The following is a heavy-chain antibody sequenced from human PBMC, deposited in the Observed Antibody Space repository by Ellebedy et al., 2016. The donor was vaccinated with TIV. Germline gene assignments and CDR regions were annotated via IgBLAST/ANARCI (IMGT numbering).Heavy chain of an antibody. CDR3: VRQNWNAFDL. J-gene: IGHJ3*01. CDR2: LGNKVNSHVT. CDR1: GFPFSDHY. D-gene: IGHD1-1*01. Sequence: PGGSLRLSCAASGFPFSDHYMDWVRQAPGKGLEWVGRLGNKVNSHVTQYAASVRGRFTISRDDSDNSVSLDMNSLKSEDTAVYYCVRQNWNAFDLWGQGTMVAVSS. V-gene: IGHV3-72*01.